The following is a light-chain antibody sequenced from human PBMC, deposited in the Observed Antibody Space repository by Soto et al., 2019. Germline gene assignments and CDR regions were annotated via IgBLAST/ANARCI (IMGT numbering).Light chain of an antibody. J-gene: IGKJ5*01. V-gene: IGKV3-11*01. Sequence: EIVLTQSPATLSLSPVERATLSCMASQSVSSYLAWYQQKPGQAPRLLIYDASNRATGIPARFSGSGSGTDFNLTISSLEPEDFAVYYCQQRSNWPPSINFGQGTRLEIK. CDR2: DAS. CDR3: QQRSNWPPSIN. CDR1: QSVSSY.